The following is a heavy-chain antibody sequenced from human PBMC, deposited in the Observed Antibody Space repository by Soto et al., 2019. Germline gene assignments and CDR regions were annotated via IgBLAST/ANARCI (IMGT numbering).Heavy chain of an antibody. CDR2: IIPIFGTA. J-gene: IGHJ6*02. D-gene: IGHD2-2*02. Sequence: QVQLVQSGAEVKKPGSSVKVSCKASGGTFSSYAISWVRQAPGQGLEWMGGIIPIFGTANYAQKFQGRVTITADKSTSTAYMELSSLRSEDTAVYYCARGRDIVVVPAAITYYYYGMDVWGQGTTVTVSS. CDR3: ARGRDIVVVPAAITYYYYGMDV. V-gene: IGHV1-69*06. CDR1: GGTFSSYA.